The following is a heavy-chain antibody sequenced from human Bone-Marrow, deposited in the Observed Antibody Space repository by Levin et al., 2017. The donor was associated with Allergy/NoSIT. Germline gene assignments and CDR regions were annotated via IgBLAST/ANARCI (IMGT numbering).Heavy chain of an antibody. Sequence: GGSLRLSCAASGFTFSSYSLTWVRQAPGKGLEWISYISSSGGLIYYADSVRGRFTISRDNAKNSLYLQMDSLRDEDTAVYYCARDMGITGADDSWGRGTQVTVSS. V-gene: IGHV3-48*02. CDR2: ISSSGGLI. CDR1: GFTFSSYS. J-gene: IGHJ4*02. D-gene: IGHD6-19*01. CDR3: ARDMGITGADDS.